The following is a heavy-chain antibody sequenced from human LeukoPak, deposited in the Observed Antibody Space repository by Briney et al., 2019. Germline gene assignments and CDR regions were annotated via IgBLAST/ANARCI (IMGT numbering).Heavy chain of an antibody. D-gene: IGHD1-26*01. CDR2: IKQDGSEQ. J-gene: IGHJ4*02. V-gene: IGHV3-7*04. Sequence: GGSLRPSCAASGFTLSSNRMSWVRQAPGKGLEWVANIKQDGSEQYYVDSVKGRFTISRDNAKNSLYLKMNSLRVEATAVYYCARGGRYPGYWGQGTLVTVSS. CDR3: ARGGRYPGY. CDR1: GFTLSSNR.